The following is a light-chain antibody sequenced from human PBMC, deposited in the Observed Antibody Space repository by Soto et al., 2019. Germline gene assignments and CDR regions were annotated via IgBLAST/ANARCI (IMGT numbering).Light chain of an antibody. Sequence: PEERATLSCRASQSVSSSYLAWYQQKPGQAPRLLIYGASSRATGIPDTFSGSGSGTDFTLTISRLEPEDFAVYYCQQYGSSPKTFGQGTKVDIK. CDR1: QSVSSSY. CDR2: GAS. CDR3: QQYGSSPKT. V-gene: IGKV3-20*01. J-gene: IGKJ1*01.